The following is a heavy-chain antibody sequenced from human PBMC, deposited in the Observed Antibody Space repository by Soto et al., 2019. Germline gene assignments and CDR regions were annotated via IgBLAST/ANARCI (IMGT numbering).Heavy chain of an antibody. J-gene: IGHJ6*02. D-gene: IGHD2-2*01. CDR1: AFTFNNFP. Sequence: LRLSCVASAFTFNNFPMHWVRQAPGKGLQWLASITTTSTYKYYADSVKGRFSISRYNAKNSLYLELTNLRSEDTAVYYCAREKCSSTSCNHGMDVWGLGTTVTVSS. CDR3: AREKCSSTSCNHGMDV. V-gene: IGHV3-21*01. CDR2: ITTTSTYK.